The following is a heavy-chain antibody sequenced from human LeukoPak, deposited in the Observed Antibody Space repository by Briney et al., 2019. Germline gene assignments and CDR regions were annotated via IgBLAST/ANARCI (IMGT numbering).Heavy chain of an antibody. J-gene: IGHJ4*02. D-gene: IGHD3-10*02. Sequence: PSETLSLTCTVSGGSISSSSYYWGWIRQPPGKGLEWIGSIYHSGITYYNLYNPSLKSRVIISVDTSKNHFSLKLSSVTAADTAVYFCATLLSSSYYFDYWGQGTLVTVSS. V-gene: IGHV4-39*02. CDR1: GGSISSSSYY. CDR3: ATLLSSSYYFDY. CDR2: IYHSGIT.